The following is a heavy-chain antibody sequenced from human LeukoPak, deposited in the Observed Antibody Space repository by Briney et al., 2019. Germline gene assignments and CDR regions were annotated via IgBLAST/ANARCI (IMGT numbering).Heavy chain of an antibody. Sequence: SETLSLTCTVSGGSINRSSRYYWGWIRQPPGKGLEWIGSIFYSGSTYYNPSLKSPFTISVDTSNNQFSLKLTSVTAADTAVYYCARHVPSTIFFNWFDPWGQGTLVTVSS. J-gene: IGHJ5*02. CDR1: GGSINRSSRYY. V-gene: IGHV4-39*01. CDR3: ARHVPSTIFFNWFDP. D-gene: IGHD3-3*01. CDR2: IFYSGST.